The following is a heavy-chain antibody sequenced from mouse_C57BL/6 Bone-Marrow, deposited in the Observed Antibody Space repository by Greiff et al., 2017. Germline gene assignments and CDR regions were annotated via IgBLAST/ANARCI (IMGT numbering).Heavy chain of an antibody. CDR1: GYTFTDYE. J-gene: IGHJ1*03. CDR3: TRGFTVGEYFDV. D-gene: IGHD1-1*01. V-gene: IGHV1-15*01. CDR2: IDPETGGT. Sequence: QVQLQQSGAELVRPGASVTLSCKASGYTFTDYEMHWVKQTPVHGLEWIGAIDPETGGTAYNQKFKGKAILTADKSSSTAYMELRSLTSEDSAVYYCTRGFTVGEYFDVWGTGTTVTVSS.